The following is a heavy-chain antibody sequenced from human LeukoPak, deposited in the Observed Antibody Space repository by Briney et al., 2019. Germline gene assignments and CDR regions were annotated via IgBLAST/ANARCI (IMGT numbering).Heavy chain of an antibody. D-gene: IGHD3-22*01. CDR1: GGSISSYY. V-gene: IGHV4-59*01. Sequence: SETLSLTCTVSGGSISSYYWSWIRQPPGKGLEWIGYIYYSGSTNYNPSLKSRVTISVDTSKNQFSLKLSSVTAADTAVYYCANSPYYDSSGYYPSYWYFDLWGRGTLVTVSS. J-gene: IGHJ2*01. CDR2: IYYSGST. CDR3: ANSPYYDSSGYYPSYWYFDL.